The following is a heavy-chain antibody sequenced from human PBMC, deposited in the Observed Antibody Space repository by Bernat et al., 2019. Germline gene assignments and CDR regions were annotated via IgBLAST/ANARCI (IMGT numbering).Heavy chain of an antibody. CDR2: INWNGGST. V-gene: IGHV3-20*04. CDR3: ARDQLSGSYYTEWAFDP. D-gene: IGHD3-10*01. J-gene: IGHJ5*02. Sequence: EVQLVESGGGVVRPGGSLRLSCAASGFTFDDYGMSWVRQAPGKGLEWVSGINWNGGSTGYADSVKGRFTISRDNAKNSLYLQMNSLRAEDTALYYCARDQLSGSYYTEWAFDPWGQGTLVTVSS. CDR1: GFTFDDYG.